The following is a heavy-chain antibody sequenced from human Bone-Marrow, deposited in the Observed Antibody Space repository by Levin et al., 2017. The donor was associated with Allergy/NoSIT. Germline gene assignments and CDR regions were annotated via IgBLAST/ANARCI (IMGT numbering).Heavy chain of an antibody. J-gene: IGHJ6*02. CDR3: VRDNVRYTGAFQRKANYNGLDV. CDR2: INSVATKI. D-gene: IGHD5-12*01. CDR1: GFTFSSAW. Sequence: GGSLRLSCEASGFTFSSAWMHWVRQVPGKGLVWVARINSVATKIDSADSVKGRFTVSRDNSKNTLYLQMNSLRRDDTAVFYCVRDNVRYTGAFQRKANYNGLDVWGQG. V-gene: IGHV3-74*01.